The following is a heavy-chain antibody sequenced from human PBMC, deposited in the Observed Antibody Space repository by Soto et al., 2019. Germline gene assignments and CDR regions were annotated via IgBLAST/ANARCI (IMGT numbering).Heavy chain of an antibody. J-gene: IGHJ4*02. V-gene: IGHV1-8*01. CDR3: ARGVTAGVDY. D-gene: IGHD1-26*01. CDR2: MEPSSGRT. CDR1: GYSFTGLD. Sequence: QVQLVQSGAEARVPGAPVKVSCKASGYSFTGLDINWVRQTTGQGLEWMGWMEPSSGRTGYAQKFQGRVTMTRDTSINTAYMELSSLTSDDTALYYCARGVTAGVDYWGQGTLVTVSS.